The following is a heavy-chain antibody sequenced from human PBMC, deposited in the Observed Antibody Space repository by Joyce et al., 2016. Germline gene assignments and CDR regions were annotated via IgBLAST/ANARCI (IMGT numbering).Heavy chain of an antibody. J-gene: IGHJ5*02. CDR3: AREADDCSGGSCYSSWFDP. V-gene: IGHV1-18*01. D-gene: IGHD2-15*01. Sequence: QVQLVQSGAEVKKPGASVKVSCKASGYTFTSYGISWVRQAPGQGLEWMGWTSAYNGNTNYAQKLQGRVTRTTGTSTSTAYMELRSLRSDDTAVYYCAREADDCSGGSCYSSWFDPWGQGTLVTVSS. CDR1: GYTFTSYG. CDR2: TSAYNGNT.